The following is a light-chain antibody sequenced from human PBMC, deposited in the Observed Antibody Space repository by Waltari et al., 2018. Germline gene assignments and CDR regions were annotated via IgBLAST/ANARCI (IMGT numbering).Light chain of an antibody. Sequence: DIQMTQSPSSLSASVGDRVTITCQASQDISNYVSWYQQKPGKAPSLLIYDASNLEAGVSSRFSGSGSGTIFTLTINSLRPEDIATYYCQQYDSLLTFGGGTKVQI. CDR3: QQYDSLLT. CDR2: DAS. V-gene: IGKV1-33*01. CDR1: QDISNY. J-gene: IGKJ4*01.